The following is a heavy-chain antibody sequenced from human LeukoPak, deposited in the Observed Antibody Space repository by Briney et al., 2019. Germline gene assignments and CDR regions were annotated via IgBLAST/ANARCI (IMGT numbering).Heavy chain of an antibody. V-gene: IGHV4-61*02. Sequence: SETLSLTCTVSGGSISSGSYYWSWIRQPAGKGLEWIGRIYTSGSTSYNPSLKSRVTISVDTSKNQFSLKLSSVTAADTAVYYCAREPYCSSTSCYEAGYWGQGTLVTVSS. CDR1: GGSISSGSYY. D-gene: IGHD2-2*01. CDR2: IYTSGST. J-gene: IGHJ4*02. CDR3: AREPYCSSTSCYEAGY.